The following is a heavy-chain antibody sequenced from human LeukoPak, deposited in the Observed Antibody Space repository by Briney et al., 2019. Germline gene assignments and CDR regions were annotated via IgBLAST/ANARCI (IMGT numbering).Heavy chain of an antibody. CDR3: AKKRVAVAGTHYFDY. J-gene: IGHJ4*02. V-gene: IGHV3-23*01. Sequence: GGSLRLSCAASGFTFSSYAMSWVRQAPGKGLEWVSAISGSGGSTYYADFVKGRFTISRDNSKNTLYLQMNSLRAEDTAVYYCAKKRVAVAGTHYFDYWGQGTLVTVSS. D-gene: IGHD6-19*01. CDR2: ISGSGGST. CDR1: GFTFSSYA.